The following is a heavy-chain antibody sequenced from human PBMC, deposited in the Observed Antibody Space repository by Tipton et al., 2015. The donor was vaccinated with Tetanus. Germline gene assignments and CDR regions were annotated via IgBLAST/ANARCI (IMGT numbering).Heavy chain of an antibody. CDR3: ARGSSIDYGGKGFDP. Sequence: TLSLTCTVSGGSISSGDYYWSWIRQPPGKGLEWIGYIYYSGSTYYNPSLKSRVTISVDTSKNQFSLKLSSVTAADTAVYYCARGSSIDYGGKGFDPWGQGTLVTVSS. D-gene: IGHD4-23*01. V-gene: IGHV4-30-4*01. J-gene: IGHJ5*02. CDR1: GGSISSGDYY. CDR2: IYYSGST.